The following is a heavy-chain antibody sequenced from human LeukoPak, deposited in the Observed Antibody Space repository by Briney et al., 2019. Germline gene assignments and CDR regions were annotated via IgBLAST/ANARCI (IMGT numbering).Heavy chain of an antibody. J-gene: IGHJ4*02. CDR1: GDSISSHY. Sequence: SETLSLTCTVSGDSISSHYWSWIRQPPGKGLEWIGNIYYSGRTNYNPSLESRVTISVDTSKNQFSLKLNSVTAADTAIYYCARAVEQWLIERYHFDYWGQGNLVTVSS. V-gene: IGHV4-59*11. CDR3: ARAVEQWLIERYHFDY. D-gene: IGHD6-19*01. CDR2: IYYSGRT.